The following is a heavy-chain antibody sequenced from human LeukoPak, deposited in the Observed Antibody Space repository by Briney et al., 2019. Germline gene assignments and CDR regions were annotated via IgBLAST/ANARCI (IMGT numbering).Heavy chain of an antibody. CDR2: IKGNGIST. J-gene: IGHJ4*02. V-gene: IGHV3-74*01. Sequence: GGSLRLSCAASGFDFSSNWMHWVRHAPGQGLVWVSRIKGNGISTNYADSVKGRFTISRDIAKNTLYLQMNSLRAEDTGVYYCAKDHYWSIDYWGRGTLVTVSS. CDR3: AKDHYWSIDY. CDR1: GFDFSSNW. D-gene: IGHD3-3*01.